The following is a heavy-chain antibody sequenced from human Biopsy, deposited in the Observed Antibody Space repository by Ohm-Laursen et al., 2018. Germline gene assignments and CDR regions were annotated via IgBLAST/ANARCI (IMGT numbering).Heavy chain of an antibody. CDR1: GFIFSTYS. Sequence: SLRLSCAAPGFIFSTYSMNWVRQAPGKGLEWVSYISSSSSPIYYADSVKGRFTISRDNAKNSLSLQMNSLRAEDTAVYYCARGSDSDYWGQGTLVTVSS. CDR2: ISSSSSPI. V-gene: IGHV3-48*01. J-gene: IGHJ4*02. CDR3: ARGSDSDY.